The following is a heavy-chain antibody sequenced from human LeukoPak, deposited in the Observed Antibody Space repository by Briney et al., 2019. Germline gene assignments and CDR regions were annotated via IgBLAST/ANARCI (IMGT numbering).Heavy chain of an antibody. CDR2: INEDETGK. V-gene: IGHV3-7*01. D-gene: IGHD3-16*01. CDR3: ATDAFSYPNT. Sequence: SGGSLRLSCTGSGFSVSNFWMAWVRQAPGKGLEWVANINEDETGKYYVDSVKGRFTISRDNTKNSLFLQMNSVRVEDTAVYYCATDAFSYPNTWGQGTQVTVSS. CDR1: GFSVSNFW. J-gene: IGHJ5*02.